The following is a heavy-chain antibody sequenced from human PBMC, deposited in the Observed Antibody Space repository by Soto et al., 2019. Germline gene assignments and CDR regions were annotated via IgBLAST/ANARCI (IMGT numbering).Heavy chain of an antibody. CDR1: GFTFSSYS. J-gene: IGHJ3*02. Sequence: GGSLRLSCAASGFTFSSYSMNWVRLAPGKGLEWVSSISSSSSYIYYADSVKGRFTNTRDNAKNSLYLQMNSLRAEDTAVDYCARDMSDYGDYVNDAFDIWGQGTMVTVSS. CDR2: ISSSSSYI. V-gene: IGHV3-21*01. D-gene: IGHD4-17*01. CDR3: ARDMSDYGDYVNDAFDI.